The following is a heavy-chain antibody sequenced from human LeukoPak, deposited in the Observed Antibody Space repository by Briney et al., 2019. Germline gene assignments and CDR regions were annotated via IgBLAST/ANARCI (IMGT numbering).Heavy chain of an antibody. J-gene: IGHJ4*02. V-gene: IGHV4-34*01. D-gene: IGHD2-21*02. Sequence: SETLSLTCAVYGGSFSPYYWSWIRQPPGKGLEWIGEINHSGSTNYNPSLKSRVTISVDTSKNQFSLRLSSVTAADTAAYYCARGGFYCGGDCYVDYWGQGTLVTVSS. CDR2: INHSGST. CDR1: GGSFSPYY. CDR3: ARGGFYCGGDCYVDY.